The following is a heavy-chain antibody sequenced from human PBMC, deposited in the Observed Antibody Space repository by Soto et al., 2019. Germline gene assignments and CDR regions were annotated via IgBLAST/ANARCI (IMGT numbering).Heavy chain of an antibody. J-gene: IGHJ4*02. CDR2: IVVGSGNT. CDR3: AAVTGGLNSRGWRPEGHDY. D-gene: IGHD6-19*01. CDR1: GFTFTSSA. V-gene: IGHV1-58*01. Sequence: SVKVSWKDSGFTFTSSAVQWVRQARGQRLEWIGWIVVGSGNTNYAQKFQERVTITRDMSTSAAYMELSSLRSEDTAVYYCAAVTGGLNSRGWRPEGHDYGGQGTLDPVSS.